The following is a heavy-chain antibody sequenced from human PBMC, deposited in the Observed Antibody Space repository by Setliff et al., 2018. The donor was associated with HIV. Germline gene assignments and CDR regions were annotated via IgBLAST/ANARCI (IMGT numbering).Heavy chain of an antibody. V-gene: IGHV1-69*11. D-gene: IGHD3-10*01. CDR2: LIPVLGEP. CDR3: ARGVLYGLSEY. CDR1: GHTPRHYG. Sequence: ASVKVSCKASGHTPRHYGINWIRQAPGQGLEWVGSLIPVLGEPHYAPWFQGRVTITADDSTNTAYLELSNLRFDDTATYYCARGVLYGLSEYWGTGSLVTVS. J-gene: IGHJ4*02.